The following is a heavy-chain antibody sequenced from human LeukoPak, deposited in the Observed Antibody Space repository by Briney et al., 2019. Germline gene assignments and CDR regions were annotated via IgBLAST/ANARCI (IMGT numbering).Heavy chain of an antibody. CDR1: GGSISRTNW. J-gene: IGHJ3*02. D-gene: IGHD3-16*02. CDR2: IYHSGST. CDR3: ARDFPYYDYVWGSYRFGAFDI. V-gene: IGHV4-4*02. Sequence: PSETLSLTCDVSGGSISRTNWWSWVRQPPGKGLEWIGEIYHSGSTNYNPSLESRVTISVDQSKTQFSLRLSSVTAADTAVYYCARDFPYYDYVWGSYRFGAFDIWGQGTMVTVSS.